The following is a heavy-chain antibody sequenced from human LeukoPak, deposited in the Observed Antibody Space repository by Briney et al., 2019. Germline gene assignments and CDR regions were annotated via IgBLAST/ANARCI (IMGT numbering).Heavy chain of an antibody. CDR3: AKVTGDYYETSGAFDY. CDR2: IWHDGSND. Sequence: GGSLRLSCAASGFIFSSYGMHWVRQAPGKGLEWVARIWHDGSNDDYADSVTGRFTISRDNSKNTLYLQMNSLRAEDTAIYCCAKVTGDYYETSGAFDYWGQGTLVTVSS. J-gene: IGHJ4*02. V-gene: IGHV3-33*06. D-gene: IGHD3-22*01. CDR1: GFIFSSYG.